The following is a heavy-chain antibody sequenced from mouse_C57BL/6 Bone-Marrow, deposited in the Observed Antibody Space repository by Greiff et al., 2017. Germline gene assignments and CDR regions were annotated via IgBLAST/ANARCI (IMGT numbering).Heavy chain of an antibody. J-gene: IGHJ1*03. CDR1: GYTFTSYW. V-gene: IGHV1-69*01. D-gene: IGHD1-1*01. Sequence: VQLQQPGAELVMPGASVKLSCKASGYTFTSYWMHWVKQRPGQGLEWIGEIDPSDSYTNYNQKFKGKSTLTVDKSSSTAYMQLSSLTSEDSAVYYCAREWAVVGYFDVWGTGTTVTVSS. CDR3: AREWAVVGYFDV. CDR2: IDPSDSYT.